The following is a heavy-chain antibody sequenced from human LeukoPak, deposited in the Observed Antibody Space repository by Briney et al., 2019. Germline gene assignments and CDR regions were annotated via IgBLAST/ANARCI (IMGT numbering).Heavy chain of an antibody. CDR3: ARHSNEGGGYSYGLGAFDI. CDR1: GGSISSSSYY. J-gene: IGHJ3*02. V-gene: IGHV4-39*01. D-gene: IGHD5-18*01. Sequence: PSETLSLTCTVSGGSISSSSYYWGWIRQPPGKGLEWIGSIYYRGSTYYNPSLKSRVTISVDTSKNQFSLKLSSVTAADTAVYYCARHSNEGGGYSYGLGAFDIWGQGTMVTVSS. CDR2: IYYRGST.